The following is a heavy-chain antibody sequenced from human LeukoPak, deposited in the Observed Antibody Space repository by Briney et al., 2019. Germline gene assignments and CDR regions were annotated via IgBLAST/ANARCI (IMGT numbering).Heavy chain of an antibody. CDR1: GDSIGSYY. CDR2: IYYSGST. V-gene: IGHV4-59*08. Sequence: SETLSLTCTLSGDSIGSYYWNWIRQPPGKGLEWIGKIYYSGSTYYNPSLKSRVTISVDTSKNQFSLKLSSVTAADTAVYYCARGRYCGSTSCFYFDFWGQGTLVTVSS. J-gene: IGHJ4*02. D-gene: IGHD2-2*01. CDR3: ARGRYCGSTSCFYFDF.